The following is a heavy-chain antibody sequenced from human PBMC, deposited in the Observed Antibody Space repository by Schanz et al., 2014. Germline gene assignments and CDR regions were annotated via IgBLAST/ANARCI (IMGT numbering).Heavy chain of an antibody. Sequence: QVQLVESGGGVVQPGRSLKLSCAASGFTFNDYAMHWVRQAPGKGLEWVAVISYEGSKKYYPDSVQGRFTISRDNSKNTVYLQMNSLRAEDTALYYCATEGPRGTRHPINYYYAMDNWGRGTKVTV. CDR3: ATEGPRGTRHPINYYYAMDN. J-gene: IGHJ6*02. CDR1: GFTFNDYA. D-gene: IGHD6-6*01. CDR2: ISYEGSKK. V-gene: IGHV3-30*04.